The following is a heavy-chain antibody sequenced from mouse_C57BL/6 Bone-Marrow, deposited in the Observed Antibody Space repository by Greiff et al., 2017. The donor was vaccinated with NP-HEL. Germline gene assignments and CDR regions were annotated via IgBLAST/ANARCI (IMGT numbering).Heavy chain of an antibody. J-gene: IGHJ2*01. CDR3: AREGYYYGSSYSFDY. Sequence: VKLQESGPELVKPGASVKISCKASGYSFTSYYIHWVKQRPGQGLEWIGWIYPGSGNTKYNEKFKGKATLTADTSSSTAYMQLSSLTSEDSAVYYCAREGYYYGSSYSFDYWGQGTTLTVSS. CDR2: IYPGSGNT. V-gene: IGHV1-66*01. CDR1: GYSFTSYY. D-gene: IGHD1-1*01.